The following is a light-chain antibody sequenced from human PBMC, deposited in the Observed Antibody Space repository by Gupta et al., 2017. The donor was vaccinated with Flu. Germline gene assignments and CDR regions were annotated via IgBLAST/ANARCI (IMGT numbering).Light chain of an antibody. V-gene: IGKV3-20*01. CDR2: GAS. Sequence: EIVLTQSPGTLSLSPGERATLSCRASQSVRNNYLAWYQQKPGQAPRLLIYGASSRATGIPDRFTGSGSGTDFTLTISRLEPEDFAVYYCQQYCSSPQITFGQGTRLEIK. CDR3: QQYCSSPQIT. J-gene: IGKJ5*01. CDR1: QSVRNNY.